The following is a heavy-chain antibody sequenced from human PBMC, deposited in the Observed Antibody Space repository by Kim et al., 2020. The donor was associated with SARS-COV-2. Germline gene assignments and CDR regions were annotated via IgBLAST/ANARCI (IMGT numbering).Heavy chain of an antibody. CDR2: T. J-gene: IGHJ6*02. CDR3: ARDGTTYGMDA. V-gene: IGHV4-30-2*05. Sequence: TPTSPSLRGRATISIDTSKKQFSLKLSSVTAADTAVYYCARDGTTYGMDAWGQGTTVTVSS. D-gene: IGHD1-7*01.